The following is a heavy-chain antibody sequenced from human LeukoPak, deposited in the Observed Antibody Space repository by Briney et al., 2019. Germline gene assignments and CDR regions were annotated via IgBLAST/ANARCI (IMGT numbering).Heavy chain of an antibody. J-gene: IGHJ4*02. CDR1: GFTFSSYA. Sequence: GKSLRLSCAASGFTFSSYAMGWVRQAPGKGLERVSAISSSGGSTYYAGSVKGRFTISRDNSKNTLYLQMNSLRAEDTAVYYCAKDRAWENYFDYWGQGTLVTVSS. V-gene: IGHV3-23*01. CDR3: AKDRAWENYFDY. D-gene: IGHD1-26*01. CDR2: ISSSGGST.